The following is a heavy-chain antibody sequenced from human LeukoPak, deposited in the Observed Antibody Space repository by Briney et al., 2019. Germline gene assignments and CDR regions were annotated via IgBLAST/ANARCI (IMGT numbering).Heavy chain of an antibody. V-gene: IGHV4-34*01. CDR2: INHSGST. CDR1: GGSFSGYY. J-gene: IGHJ4*02. CDR3: ARGTGGYQLLLYY. Sequence: SETLSLTCAVYGGSFSGYYWSWIRQPPGKGLEWIWEINHSGSTDYNPSLKSRVTISVDTSKNQFSLKLSSVTAADTAVYYCARGTGGYQLLLYYWGQGTLVTVSS. D-gene: IGHD2-2*01.